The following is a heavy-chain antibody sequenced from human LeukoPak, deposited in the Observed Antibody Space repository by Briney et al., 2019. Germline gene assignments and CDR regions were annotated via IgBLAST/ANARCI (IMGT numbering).Heavy chain of an antibody. D-gene: IGHD3-10*02. CDR2: INHSGST. Sequence: PSETLSLTCAVYGGSFSGYYWSWIRQPPGKGLEWIGEINHSGSTNYNPSLESRVTISVDTSKNQFSLKLSSVTAADTAVYYCARGVFRFDPWGQGTLVTVSS. CDR1: GGSFSGYY. J-gene: IGHJ5*02. CDR3: ARGVFRFDP. V-gene: IGHV4-34*01.